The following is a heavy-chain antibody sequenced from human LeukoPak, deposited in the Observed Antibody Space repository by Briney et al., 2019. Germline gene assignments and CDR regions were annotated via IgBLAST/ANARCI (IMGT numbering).Heavy chain of an antibody. CDR2: IYYSGST. CDR3: ARRSWIKLWYAFDF. CDR1: GGSIRSSGYY. V-gene: IGHV4-39*01. Sequence: SETLSLTCTVSGGSIRSSGYYWGWIRQPPGKGLEWIGSIYYSGSTYYNPSLKSRFFISVDTSRNQFSLKLNSVTAADTALYYCARRSWIKLWYAFDFWGQGTLVTVSS. J-gene: IGHJ4*02. D-gene: IGHD5-18*01.